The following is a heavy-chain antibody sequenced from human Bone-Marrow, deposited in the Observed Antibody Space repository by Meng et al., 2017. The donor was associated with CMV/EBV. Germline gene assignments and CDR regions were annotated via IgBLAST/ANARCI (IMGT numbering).Heavy chain of an antibody. CDR1: GGSISSSSYY. D-gene: IGHD6-6*01. J-gene: IGHJ6*02. Sequence: SETLSLTCTVSGGSISSSSYYWGWIRQPPGKGLEWIGSIYYSGSTYYNPSLKSRVTISVDTSKNQFSLKLSSVTAADAAVYYCAREWGAARAPLRYYYYGMDFWGQGPTVTVSS. CDR2: IYYSGST. V-gene: IGHV4-39*07. CDR3: AREWGAARAPLRYYYYGMDF.